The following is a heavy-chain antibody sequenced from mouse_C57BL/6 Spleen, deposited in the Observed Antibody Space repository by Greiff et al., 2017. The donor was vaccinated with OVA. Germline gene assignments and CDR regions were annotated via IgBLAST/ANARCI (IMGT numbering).Heavy chain of an antibody. CDR1: GFTFNTYA. J-gene: IGHJ1*03. V-gene: IGHV10-3*01. CDR2: IRSKSSNYAT. D-gene: IGHD1-1*01. Sequence: EVKLMESGGGLVQPKGSLKLSCAASGFTFNTYAMHWVRQAPGKGLEWVARIRSKSSNYATYYADSGKDRFTISRDDSQSMLYMQMNNLRTEEAAMYDCVSEYYGSSYVWYFDVWGTGTTVTVSS. CDR3: VSEYYGSSYVWYFDV.